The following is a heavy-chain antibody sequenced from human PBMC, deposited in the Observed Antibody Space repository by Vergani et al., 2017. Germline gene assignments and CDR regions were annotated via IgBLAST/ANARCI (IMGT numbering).Heavy chain of an antibody. V-gene: IGHV4-38-2*01. CDR2: IYHSGST. CDR3: RVAARPGDYYMDV. CDR1: GYSISSGYY. D-gene: IGHD6-6*01. Sequence: QVQLQESGPGLVKPSETLSLTCAVSGYSISSGYYWGWSRQPPGKGLEWIGSIYHSGSTSYNPSLKSRVTISVDTSKNQFSLKLSSVTAADTAVYYCRVAARPGDYYMDVWGKGP. J-gene: IGHJ6*03.